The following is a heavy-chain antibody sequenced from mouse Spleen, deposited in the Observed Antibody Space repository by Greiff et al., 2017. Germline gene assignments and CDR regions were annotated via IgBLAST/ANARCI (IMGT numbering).Heavy chain of an antibody. CDR2: IDPETGGT. D-gene: IGHD2-4*01. CDR3: TRATKISSLAY. J-gene: IGHJ3*01. Sequence: VQLQQSGAELVRPGASVTLSCKASGYTFTDYEMHWVKQTPVHGLEWIGAIDPETGGTAYNQKFKGKAILTADKSSSTAYMELRSLTSEDSAVYYCTRATKISSLAYWGQGTLVTVSA. V-gene: IGHV1-15*01. CDR1: GYTFTDYE.